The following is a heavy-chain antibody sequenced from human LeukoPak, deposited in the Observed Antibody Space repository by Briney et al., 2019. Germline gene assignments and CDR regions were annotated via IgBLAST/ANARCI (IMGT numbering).Heavy chain of an antibody. CDR1: GYTFTSYG. CDR2: ISAYNGNT. J-gene: IGHJ3*02. CDR3: ARGLQENLAWLTAFSAFDI. V-gene: IGHV1-18*01. D-gene: IGHD6-19*01. Sequence: ASVKVSCEASGYTFTSYGVSWVRQAPGQGLEWMGWISAYNGNTNYAQKVRGRVTMTTDTSTRTAYMELRSLRSDDTAVYYCARGLQENLAWLTAFSAFDIWGQGTMVTVSS.